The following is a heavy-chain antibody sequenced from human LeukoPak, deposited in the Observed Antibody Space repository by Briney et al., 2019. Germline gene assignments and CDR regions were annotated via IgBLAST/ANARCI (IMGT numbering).Heavy chain of an antibody. V-gene: IGHV3-48*03. CDR1: GFSFSSYE. Sequence: GGSLRLSCAASGFSFSSYEMNWVRQAPGKGLEWVSYISSSGGTIYYADSVRGRFTISRDNAKNSLYLQMNSLRAEDTAVYYCARVVLDPWGQGTLVTVSS. CDR2: ISSSGGTI. CDR3: ARVVLDP. D-gene: IGHD2-21*01. J-gene: IGHJ5*02.